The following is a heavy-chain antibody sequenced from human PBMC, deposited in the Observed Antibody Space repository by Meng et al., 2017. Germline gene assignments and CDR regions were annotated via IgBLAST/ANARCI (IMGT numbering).Heavy chain of an antibody. CDR1: GYTFTIYA. CDR3: ARLVAGTFGQLFDP. V-gene: IGHV7-4-1*02. D-gene: IGHD2-15*01. CDR2: INTNTGNP. Sequence: VPLVQSGSVLKKPGASVKVSCKASGYTFTIYAMNWVRQASGQGVEWMGWINTNTGNPTYAQGFTGRFVFSLDTSVSTAYLQISSLKAEDTAVYYCARLVAGTFGQLFDPWGQGTLVTVSS. J-gene: IGHJ5*02.